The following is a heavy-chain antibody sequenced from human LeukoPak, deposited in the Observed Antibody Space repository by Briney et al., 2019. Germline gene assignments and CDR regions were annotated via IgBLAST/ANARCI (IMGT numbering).Heavy chain of an antibody. J-gene: IGHJ6*03. V-gene: IGHV3-30*02. CDR1: GFTFSSSD. D-gene: IGHD6-6*01. Sequence: VGSLRLSCAASGFTFSSSDMHWVRQAPGQGLDWVAFIQNDGHKRYYADSVKGRFTISRDNSKNTLYVKLNSLRTEDTAVYYCTKSRQKSMTNPIGSRLKYYEYIDMDVWGTGTTVTVSS. CDR2: IQNDGHKR. CDR3: TKSRQKSMTNPIGSRLKYYEYIDMDV.